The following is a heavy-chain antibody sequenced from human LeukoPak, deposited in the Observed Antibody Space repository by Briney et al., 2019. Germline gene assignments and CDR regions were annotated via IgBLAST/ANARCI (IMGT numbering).Heavy chain of an antibody. CDR3: AKGYRSGWSWDDTFDI. D-gene: IGHD6-19*01. J-gene: IGHJ3*02. CDR2: ISSNGGNT. V-gene: IGHV3-64*01. CDR1: GFTFSDYA. Sequence: GGSLRLSCVASGFTFSDYAMHWVRQAPGKGLEYLSVISSNGGNTYYANSVKGRFTISRDNSKKTLYLQMGSLRAEDTAVYYCAKGYRSGWSWDDTFDIWGQGTMVTVSS.